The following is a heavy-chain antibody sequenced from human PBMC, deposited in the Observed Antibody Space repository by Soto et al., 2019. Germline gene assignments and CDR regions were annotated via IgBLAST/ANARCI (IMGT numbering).Heavy chain of an antibody. CDR1: GGSISSSNW. V-gene: IGHV4-4*02. J-gene: IGHJ6*03. Sequence: PSETLSLTCAVSGGSISSSNWWSWVRQPPGKGLEWIGEIYHSGSTNYNPSLKSRVTISVDKSKSQFSLKLNSVTAADTAVYYCARGAYYDFWSGGGYYYYYMDVWGKGTTVTVSS. D-gene: IGHD3-3*01. CDR2: IYHSGST. CDR3: ARGAYYDFWSGGGYYYYYMDV.